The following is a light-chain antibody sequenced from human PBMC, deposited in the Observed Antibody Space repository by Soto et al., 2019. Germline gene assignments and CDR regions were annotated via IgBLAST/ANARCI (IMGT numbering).Light chain of an antibody. V-gene: IGLV2-14*03. CDR3: SSYTSSTTPYV. CDR2: DVS. J-gene: IGLJ1*01. Sequence: QSALTQPASLSGSPGQSITISCTGTSSDFGGYNYVSWYQRHPGKAPKLMIFDVSNRPSGVSNRFSGSKSANTASPTISGLQAEDEADYFCSSYTSSTTPYVFGTGTKVTVL. CDR1: SSDFGGYNY.